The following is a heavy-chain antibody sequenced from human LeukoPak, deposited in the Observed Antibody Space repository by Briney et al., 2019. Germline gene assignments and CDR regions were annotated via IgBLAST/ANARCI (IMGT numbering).Heavy chain of an antibody. D-gene: IGHD3-10*01. CDR2: VSDTGRA. V-gene: IGHV4-4*07. CDR3: ARQIPGSGQGFDP. CDR1: GGSITGYY. J-gene: IGHJ5*02. Sequence: SETLSLTCTVSGGSITGYYWTWIRQPAGKGLEWIGRVSDTGRAYYNPSLERRVTISLDTSNNRFSLKVTSVTAADTAVYYCARQIPGSGQGFDPWGQGTLVAVSS.